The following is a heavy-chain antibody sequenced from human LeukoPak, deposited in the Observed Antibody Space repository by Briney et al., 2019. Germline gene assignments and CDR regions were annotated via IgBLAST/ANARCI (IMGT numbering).Heavy chain of an antibody. CDR3: ARIAAAATYCFDY. Sequence: SETLSLTCTVSGYSISSGYYWGWIRQPPGKGLEWIGSIYHSGSTYYNPSLKSRVTISVDTSKNQFSLKLSSVTAADTAVYYCARIAAAATYCFDYWGQGTLVTVSS. V-gene: IGHV4-38-2*02. CDR1: GYSISSGYY. D-gene: IGHD6-13*01. CDR2: IYHSGST. J-gene: IGHJ4*02.